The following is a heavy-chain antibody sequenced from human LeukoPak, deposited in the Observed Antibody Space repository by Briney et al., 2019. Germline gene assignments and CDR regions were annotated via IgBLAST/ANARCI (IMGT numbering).Heavy chain of an antibody. V-gene: IGHV4-34*01. J-gene: IGHJ4*02. CDR1: GGSFSGYY. CDR3: ARVRFLEWLLPDYYFDY. D-gene: IGHD3-3*01. CDR2: INHSGST. Sequence: SETLSLTCAVHGGSFSGYYWSWIRQPPGKGLEWIGEINHSGSTNYNPSLKSRVTISVDTSKNQFSLKLSSVTAADTAVYYCARVRFLEWLLPDYYFDYWGQGTLVTVSS.